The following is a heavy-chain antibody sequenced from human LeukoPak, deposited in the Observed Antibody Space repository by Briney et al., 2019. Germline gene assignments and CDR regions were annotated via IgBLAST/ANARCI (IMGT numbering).Heavy chain of an antibody. CDR1: GFTFNTYI. D-gene: IGHD1-14*01. CDR2: MSHSGTSI. CDR3: ANPRRKLSPFDY. Sequence: GGSLRLSCAASGFTFNTYIMHWVRQSPGKGLEWVAVMSHSGTSIDYADSVKGRFTISRDNSKNTLYLQMNSLRAEDTAVYYCANPRRKLSPFDYWGQGTLVTVSS. V-gene: IGHV3-30*04. J-gene: IGHJ4*02.